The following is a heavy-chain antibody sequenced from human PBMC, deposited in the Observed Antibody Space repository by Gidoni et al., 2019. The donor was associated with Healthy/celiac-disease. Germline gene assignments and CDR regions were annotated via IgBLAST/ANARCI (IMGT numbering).Heavy chain of an antibody. CDR3: ASGRSGYDSTLFDY. D-gene: IGHD5-12*01. J-gene: IGHJ4*02. Sequence: EVQLVESGGGLVQPGGSLRLSCAASGFTFTSYWMQWVRKAPGKGLVWVSRMNSDGSSKSYADSVKGRFNISRDNAKNTLYLQMNSLRAEDTAVYYCASGRSGYDSTLFDYWGQGTLVTVSS. V-gene: IGHV3-74*01. CDR1: GFTFTSYW. CDR2: MNSDGSSK.